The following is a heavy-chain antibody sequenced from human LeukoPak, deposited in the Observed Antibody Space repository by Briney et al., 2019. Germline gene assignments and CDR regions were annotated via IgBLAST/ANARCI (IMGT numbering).Heavy chain of an antibody. CDR1: GYTFTSYD. CDR2: MNPNSGNT. Sequence: ASVKVSCKASGYTFTSYDINWVRQATGQGLEWMGWMNPNSGNTGYAQKFQGRVTMTRNTSISTAYMELSSLRSEDTAVYYCARGQGSSSWLYNWFDPWGQGTLVPVSS. V-gene: IGHV1-8*01. CDR3: ARGQGSSSWLYNWFDP. D-gene: IGHD6-13*01. J-gene: IGHJ5*02.